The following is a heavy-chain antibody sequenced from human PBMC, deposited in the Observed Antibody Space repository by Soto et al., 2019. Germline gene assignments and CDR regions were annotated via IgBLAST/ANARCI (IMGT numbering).Heavy chain of an antibody. CDR3: AQPGALTHYYYGMDA. J-gene: IGHJ6*02. Sequence: SVKVSCKASGGTFSSYAISWVRQAPGQGLEWMGGIIPIFGTANYAQKFQGRVTITADESTSTAYMELSSLRSEDTAVYYCAQPGALTHYYYGMDAWGQGTTVTVSS. CDR1: GGTFSSYA. D-gene: IGHD7-27*01. V-gene: IGHV1-69*13. CDR2: IIPIFGTA.